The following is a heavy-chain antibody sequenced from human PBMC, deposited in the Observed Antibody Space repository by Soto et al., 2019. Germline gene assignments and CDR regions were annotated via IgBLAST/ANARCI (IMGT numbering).Heavy chain of an antibody. CDR2: ISGGGGST. CDR1: GFSFSNYA. D-gene: IGHD3-3*01. J-gene: IGHJ4*02. Sequence: EVQLLESGGGLVQPGGSLRLSCAASGFSFSNYAMSWVRQAPGKGLEWVSGISGGGGSTYSADSVKGRYTISRDSSKNTLYLQMNSLRAEDTALYYCAKDLDFWSGYWGARGLDYWGQGTLVTVSS. CDR3: AKDLDFWSGYWGARGLDY. V-gene: IGHV3-23*01.